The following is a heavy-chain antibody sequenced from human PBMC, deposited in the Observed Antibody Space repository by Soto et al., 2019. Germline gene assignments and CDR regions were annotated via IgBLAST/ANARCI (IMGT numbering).Heavy chain of an antibody. CDR1: GGSTSSYY. Sequence: SETLSLTCTVSGGSTSSYYWSWIRQPPGKGLEWIGYIYYSGSTNYNPSLKSRVTISVDTSKNQFSLKLSSVTAADTAVYYCARDLRQPYSGYVYWGQGTLVTSPQ. V-gene: IGHV4-59*01. D-gene: IGHD5-12*01. CDR3: ARDLRQPYSGYVY. CDR2: IYYSGST. J-gene: IGHJ4*02.